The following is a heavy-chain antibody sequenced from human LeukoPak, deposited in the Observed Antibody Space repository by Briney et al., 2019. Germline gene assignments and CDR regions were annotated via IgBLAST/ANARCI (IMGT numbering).Heavy chain of an antibody. Sequence: ASVKVSCKASGYTFTGHFVHWVRQAPGQRVEGMGWINPNSGGSNYAQNFQGRVTRTRDKSISTAYMELSRLRSDDTAVYYCARALRTDILNTDYWGQGTLVTVSS. CDR1: GYTFTGHF. V-gene: IGHV1-2*02. D-gene: IGHD3-9*01. CDR3: ARALRTDILNTDY. J-gene: IGHJ4*02. CDR2: INPNSGGS.